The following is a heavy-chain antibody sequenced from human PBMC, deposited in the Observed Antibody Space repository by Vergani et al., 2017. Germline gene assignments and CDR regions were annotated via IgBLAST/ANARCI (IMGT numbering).Heavy chain of an antibody. Sequence: QVQLQESGPGLVKPSQTLSLTCTVSGDSISSGSYYWSWVRQPAGKGLEWIGRIYSSGSTNYNPSLKSRVTISVDTSKNQFSLKLSWVTAADAAVYYCARGRWGGYDSCDYWGQGTLVTVSS. CDR2: IYSSGST. CDR3: ARGRWGGYDSCDY. J-gene: IGHJ4*02. CDR1: GDSISSGSYY. V-gene: IGHV4-61*02. D-gene: IGHD5-12*01.